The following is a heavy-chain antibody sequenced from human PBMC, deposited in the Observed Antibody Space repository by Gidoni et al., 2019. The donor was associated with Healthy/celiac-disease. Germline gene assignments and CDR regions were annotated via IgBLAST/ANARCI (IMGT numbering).Heavy chain of an antibody. J-gene: IGHJ4*02. D-gene: IGHD3-22*01. CDR2: INWNGGST. Sequence: YGLEWVSGINWNGGSTGYADSVKGRFTISRDNAKNSLYLQMNSLRAEDTALYHCARESGPNYYDSRPIDYWGQGTLVTVSS. CDR3: ARESGPNYYDSRPIDY. V-gene: IGHV3-20*01.